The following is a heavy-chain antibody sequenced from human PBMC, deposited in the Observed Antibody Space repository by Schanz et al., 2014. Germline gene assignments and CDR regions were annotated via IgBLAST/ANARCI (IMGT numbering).Heavy chain of an antibody. D-gene: IGHD3-9*01. CDR2: MNESHSTI. J-gene: IGHJ5*02. V-gene: IGHV3-23*01. CDR1: GFSFSSYA. CDR3: AKAADWPVTRFDP. Sequence: EVQLLESGGGLVEPGGSLRLSCAASGFSFSSYAMGWVRQARGKGLEWVSAMNESHSTIYYADSVRGRFTISRDNAKNTLYLQMNSLRAEDTAVYYCAKAADWPVTRFDPWGQGTLVTVSS.